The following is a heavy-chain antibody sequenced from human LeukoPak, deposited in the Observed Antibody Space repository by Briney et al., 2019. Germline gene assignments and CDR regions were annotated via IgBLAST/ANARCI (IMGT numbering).Heavy chain of an antibody. CDR2: IYYSGNA. J-gene: IGHJ4*02. V-gene: IGHV4-59*08. D-gene: IGHD1-14*01. CDR1: GGSLSSYY. Sequence: SETLSLTCTVSGGSLSSYYWSWIRQPSGKGLEWIGYIYYSGNADSNPSLKSRVTMSVDTSRNQFSLKLTSVTAADTAVYYCARHEPLGRGAWDYWGQGILFTVSS. CDR3: ARHEPLGRGAWDY.